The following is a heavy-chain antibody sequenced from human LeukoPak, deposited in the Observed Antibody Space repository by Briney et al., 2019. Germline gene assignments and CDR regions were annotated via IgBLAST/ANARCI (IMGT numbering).Heavy chain of an antibody. Sequence: SETLSLTCTVSGGSISSYYWSWIRQPPGKGLEWIGYIYYSGSTNYNPSLKSRVTISVDTSKNQFSLNLSSVTAADTAVYYCARDETHFSGSGSSNWFDPWGQGILVTVSS. J-gene: IGHJ5*02. CDR2: IYYSGST. D-gene: IGHD3-10*01. V-gene: IGHV4-59*12. CDR1: GGSISSYY. CDR3: ARDETHFSGSGSSNWFDP.